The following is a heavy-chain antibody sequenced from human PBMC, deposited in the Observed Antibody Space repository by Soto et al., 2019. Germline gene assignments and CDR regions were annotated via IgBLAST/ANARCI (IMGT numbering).Heavy chain of an antibody. CDR2: IYPGDSDT. D-gene: IGHD3-22*01. Sequence: GESLKISCKGSGYSFTSYWIGWVRQMPGKGLEWMGIIYPGDSDTRYSPSFQGQVTISADKSISTAYLQWSSLKASDTAMYYCVRHFYDSSGYYPIAFDYWGQGTLVTVSS. CDR3: VRHFYDSSGYYPIAFDY. V-gene: IGHV5-51*01. J-gene: IGHJ4*02. CDR1: GYSFTSYW.